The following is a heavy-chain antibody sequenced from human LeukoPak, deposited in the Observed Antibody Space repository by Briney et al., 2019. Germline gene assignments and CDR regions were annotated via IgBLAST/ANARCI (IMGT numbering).Heavy chain of an antibody. CDR3: ARAGGYASSWAY. CDR2: IKQDGSEK. J-gene: IGHJ4*02. V-gene: IGHV3-7*01. CDR1: GFTFSSYW. D-gene: IGHD5-12*01. Sequence: GGSLRLSCAASGFTFSSYWMSWVRQAPGKGLECVANIKQDGSEKNYVDSVKGRITISRDNAKNSLDLQMNSLRGDDTAVYYCARAGGYASSWAYWGQGTLVTVSS.